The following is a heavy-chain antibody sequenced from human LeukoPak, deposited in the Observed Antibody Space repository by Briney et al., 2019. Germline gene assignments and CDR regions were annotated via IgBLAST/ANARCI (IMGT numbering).Heavy chain of an antibody. CDR1: GYTFTGYY. J-gene: IGHJ3*02. Sequence: ASVKVSCKASGYTFTGYYMHWVRQAPGQGLEWMGWINPNSGGTNYAQKFQGSVTMTRDTSISTAYMELSRLRSDDTAVYYCARIFRQWLVRNAFDIWGQGTMVTVSS. CDR3: ARIFRQWLVRNAFDI. V-gene: IGHV1-2*02. CDR2: INPNSGGT. D-gene: IGHD6-19*01.